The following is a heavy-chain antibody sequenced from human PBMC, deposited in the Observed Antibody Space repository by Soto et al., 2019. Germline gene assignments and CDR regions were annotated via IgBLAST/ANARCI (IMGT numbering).Heavy chain of an antibody. V-gene: IGHV4-30-2*01. D-gene: IGHD6-13*01. CDR2: IYHSGST. CDR3: DRGGYRWKYGMDV. CDR1: GGSISSGGYS. Sequence: QLQLQESGSGLVKPSQTLSLTCAVSGGSISSGGYSWSWIRQPPGKGLEWIGYIYHSGSTYYNPSLKNRVXXSXDXLKNQFSLKLSSVTAADTAVYYCDRGGYRWKYGMDVWGQGTTVNVSS. J-gene: IGHJ6*02.